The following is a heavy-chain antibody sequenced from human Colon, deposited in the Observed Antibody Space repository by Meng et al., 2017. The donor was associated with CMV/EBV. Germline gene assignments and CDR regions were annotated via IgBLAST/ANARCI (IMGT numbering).Heavy chain of an antibody. D-gene: IGHD2/OR15-2a*01. CDR2: INASGGST. CDR3: ARGAVGNSRRPYFATDV. V-gene: IGHV1-46*04. CDR1: GYTFTNYY. Sequence: ASALVFCYASGYTFTNYYIHWVRQAPGQGLEWLGVINASGGSTMFAQILQGRVTLTRDTSTNTVHMEVTSLRSEDTATYYCARGAVGNSRRPYFATDVWGQGTTVTVSS. J-gene: IGHJ6*02.